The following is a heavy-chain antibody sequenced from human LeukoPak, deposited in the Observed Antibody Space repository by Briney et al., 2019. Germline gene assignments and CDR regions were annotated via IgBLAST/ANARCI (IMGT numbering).Heavy chain of an antibody. V-gene: IGHV3-11*01. CDR2: ISSSGSTI. J-gene: IGHJ5*02. D-gene: IGHD3-22*01. CDR3: ARGDHYDAPWFDP. CDR1: GFTFSDYY. Sequence: GGSLRLSCAASGFTFSDYYMSWIRQAPGNGLEWVSYISSSGSTIYYADSVKGRFTISRDNAKNSLYLQMNSLRAEDTAVYYCARGDHYDAPWFDPWGQGTLVTVSS.